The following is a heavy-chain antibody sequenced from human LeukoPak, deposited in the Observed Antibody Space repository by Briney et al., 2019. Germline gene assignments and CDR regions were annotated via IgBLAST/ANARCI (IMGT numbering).Heavy chain of an antibody. CDR3: ARDICTNGVCYANWFDP. Sequence: SETLSLTCTLSGGSITSGSYYCSWLRQPAGKGLEWIGLIYTSGSTNYNPSLKRRVTISVDTSKNQFSLKLSSVTAADTAVYYCARDICTNGVCYANWFDPWGQGTLVTVSS. CDR2: IYTSGST. CDR1: GGSITSGSYY. V-gene: IGHV4-61*02. J-gene: IGHJ5*02. D-gene: IGHD2-8*01.